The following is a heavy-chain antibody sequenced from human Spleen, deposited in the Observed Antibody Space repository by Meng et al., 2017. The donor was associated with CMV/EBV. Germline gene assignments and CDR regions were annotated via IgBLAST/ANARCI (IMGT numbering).Heavy chain of an antibody. CDR2: FYSGGST. V-gene: IGHV3-66*04. CDR1: GLTVNNQY. CDR3: ARQWDHGYNSLDY. D-gene: IGHD3-22*01. Sequence: GGSLRLSCAASGLTVNNQYLTWVRQAPGKGLEWVSVFYSGGSTYYADSVKGRFTISRENAKNSFSLQMNSLRVGDTAVYYCARQWDHGYNSLDYWGQGTLVTVSS. J-gene: IGHJ4*02.